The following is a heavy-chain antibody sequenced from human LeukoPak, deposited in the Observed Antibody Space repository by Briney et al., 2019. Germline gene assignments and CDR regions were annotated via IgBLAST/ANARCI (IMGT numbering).Heavy chain of an antibody. J-gene: IGHJ4*02. Sequence: GESLRISCKGSGYTFSRSWIGWVRQMPGKGLEWMGIIYPGDSDTRYSPSFQGQVTISADKSINTAYLQWGSLKASDTAMYYCARQAIEIEFDSWGQGTLVTVSS. CDR3: ARQAIEIEFDS. CDR2: IYPGDSDT. D-gene: IGHD5-24*01. CDR1: GYTFSRSW. V-gene: IGHV5-51*01.